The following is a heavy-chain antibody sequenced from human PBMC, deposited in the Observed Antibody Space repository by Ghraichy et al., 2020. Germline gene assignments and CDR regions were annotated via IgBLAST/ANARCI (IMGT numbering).Heavy chain of an antibody. CDR3: ARPPRYCSSTSCYHFDY. CDR1: GFTFSSYS. V-gene: IGHV3-48*02. Sequence: GGSLRLSCAASGFTFSSYSMHWVRQAPGKGLEWVSYISSSSSTIYYADSVKGRFTISRDNAKNSLYLQMNSLRDEDTAVYYCARPPRYCSSTSCYHFDYWGQGTLVTVSS. D-gene: IGHD2-2*01. CDR2: ISSSSSTI. J-gene: IGHJ4*02.